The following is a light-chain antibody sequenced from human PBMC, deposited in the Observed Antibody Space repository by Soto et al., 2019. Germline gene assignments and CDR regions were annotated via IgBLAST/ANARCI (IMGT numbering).Light chain of an antibody. CDR1: QSVSSNY. Sequence: EIVLTQSPGTLSLSPGARATLSCRASQSVSSNYLAWYQQRPGQPPNLLIFGASNRAPGIPDRFSGSGSGTDLTITISRLEPEDGAVYYCQQYGSSIKTFGQGTKVDIK. V-gene: IGKV3-20*01. CDR3: QQYGSSIKT. CDR2: GAS. J-gene: IGKJ1*01.